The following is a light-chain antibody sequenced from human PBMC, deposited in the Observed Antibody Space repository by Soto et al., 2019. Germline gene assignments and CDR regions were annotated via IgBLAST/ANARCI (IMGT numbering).Light chain of an antibody. CDR1: SSDVGGYNY. V-gene: IGLV2-8*01. Sequence: QSALTQPPSASGSPGQPVTISCTGTSSDVGGYNYVSWYQQHPGRAPKLMIYEVSKRPSGVPDRFSGSKSGNTASLTVSGLQPEDEADYYCSSYAGSSNLGVFGGGTKVTVL. CDR3: SSYAGSSNLGV. J-gene: IGLJ2*01. CDR2: EVS.